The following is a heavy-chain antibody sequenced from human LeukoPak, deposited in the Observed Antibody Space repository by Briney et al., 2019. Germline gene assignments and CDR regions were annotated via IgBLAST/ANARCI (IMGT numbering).Heavy chain of an antibody. CDR3: AREDPGYSSSWYPFDY. CDR2: INPNSGGT. Sequence: ASVKVSCKASGYTFTGYYMHWVRQAPGQGLEWMGWINPNSGGTNYAQKFQGRVTMTRDTSISTAYMELSRLRSDDTAVYYCAREDPGYSSSWYPFDYWGQGTLVTVSS. CDR1: GYTFTGYY. J-gene: IGHJ4*02. D-gene: IGHD6-13*01. V-gene: IGHV1-2*02.